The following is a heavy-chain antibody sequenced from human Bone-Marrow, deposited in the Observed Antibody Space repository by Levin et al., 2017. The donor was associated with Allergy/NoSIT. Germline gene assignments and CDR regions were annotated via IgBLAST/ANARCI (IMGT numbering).Heavy chain of an antibody. CDR3: ARRRGEFGGVTILGWFLDL. V-gene: IGHV3-66*02. Sequence: GESLKISCVASGFSVNSYYMTWVRQAPGEGLEWVSVIFSDGTTVYAESVKGRFTISRDNSKNTVSLQMNSLRAEDTAVYYCARRRGEFGGVTILGWFLDLWGRGTLVTVSS. CDR2: IFSDGTT. CDR1: GFSVNSYY. J-gene: IGHJ2*01. D-gene: IGHD3-16*01.